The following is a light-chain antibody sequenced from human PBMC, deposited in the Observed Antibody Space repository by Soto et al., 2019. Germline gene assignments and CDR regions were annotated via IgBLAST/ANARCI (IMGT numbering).Light chain of an antibody. Sequence: QSVLTQPPSLSGAPGQRVTISCTGSISNIGAGYDVNWYQQLPGTAPKLLIYGHTNRPSGVPDQFSGSKSGSSASLAITGLQAEDEADYYCQSYDRTLSGCVFGTGTKVTVL. CDR3: QSYDRTLSGCV. CDR1: ISNIGAGYD. V-gene: IGLV1-40*01. J-gene: IGLJ1*01. CDR2: GHT.